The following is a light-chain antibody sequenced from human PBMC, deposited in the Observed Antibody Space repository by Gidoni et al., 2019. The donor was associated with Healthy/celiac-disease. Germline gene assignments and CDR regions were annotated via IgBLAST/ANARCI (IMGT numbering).Light chain of an antibody. CDR1: NIGSKS. J-gene: IGLJ3*02. CDR3: QVWDSSSDHFWV. V-gene: IGLV3-21*03. Sequence: SYVLTQPPPVSVAPGKTARITCGGTNIGSKSVHWYQQKPGQAPVLVVYDDSDRPSGIPERFSGSNSGNTATLTISRVEAGDEADYYCQVWDSSSDHFWVFGGGTKLTVL. CDR2: DDS.